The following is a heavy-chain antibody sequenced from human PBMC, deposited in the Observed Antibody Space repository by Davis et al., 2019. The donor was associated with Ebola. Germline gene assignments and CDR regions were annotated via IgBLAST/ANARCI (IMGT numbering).Heavy chain of an antibody. D-gene: IGHD3-3*01. Sequence: GGSLRLSCAASGFTFSSYGMHWVRQAPGKGLEWVAVISYDGSNKYYADSVKGRFTISRDNAKNSLYLQMNSLRAEDTALYYCAKGRLRFLEWLGDYWGQGTLVTVSS. J-gene: IGHJ4*02. V-gene: IGHV3-30*18. CDR1: GFTFSSYG. CDR2: ISYDGSNK. CDR3: AKGRLRFLEWLGDY.